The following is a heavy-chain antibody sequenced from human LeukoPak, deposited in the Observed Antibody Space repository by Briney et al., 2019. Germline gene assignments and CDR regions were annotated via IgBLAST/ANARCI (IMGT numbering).Heavy chain of an antibody. J-gene: IGHJ4*02. D-gene: IGHD6-19*01. Sequence: SQTLSLTCAISGDSVSSNSAAWNWIRQSPSRGLEWLGRTYYRSKGYNDYAVSVKRRITINPDTSKNHFSLQLNAVTPEDRAVYYCARASVAKIDFWGQGTLVTVSS. CDR2: TYYRSKGYN. V-gene: IGHV6-1*01. CDR1: GDSVSSNSAA. CDR3: ARASVAKIDF.